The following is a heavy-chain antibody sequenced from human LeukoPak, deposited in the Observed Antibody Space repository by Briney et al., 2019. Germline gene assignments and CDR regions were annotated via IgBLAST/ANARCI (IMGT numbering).Heavy chain of an antibody. CDR3: ARQYSGYDYVAVHYYYYYMDV. Sequence: SETLSLTCTVSGGSISSYYWSWIRQPPGKGLEWLGYIYYSGSTNYNPSRKSRVTISVDTSKNQLSLKLSSVTAADTSVYYCARQYSGYDYVAVHYYYYYMDVWGKGTTVTISS. J-gene: IGHJ6*03. V-gene: IGHV4-59*01. D-gene: IGHD5-12*01. CDR1: GGSISSYY. CDR2: IYYSGST.